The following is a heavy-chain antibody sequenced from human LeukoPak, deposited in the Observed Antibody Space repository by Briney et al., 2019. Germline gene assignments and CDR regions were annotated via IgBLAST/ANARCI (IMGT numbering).Heavy chain of an antibody. D-gene: IGHD3-10*01. CDR2: INHSGST. CDR3: ARRAYYYGSGSLGYYYYMDV. Sequence: SETLSLTCAVYGGSFSGYYWSWIRQPPGKGLEWIGEINHSGSTNYNPSLKSRVTISVATSKNQFSLKLSSVTAADTAVYYCARRAYYYGSGSLGYYYYMDVWGKGTTVTISS. CDR1: GGSFSGYY. V-gene: IGHV4-34*01. J-gene: IGHJ6*03.